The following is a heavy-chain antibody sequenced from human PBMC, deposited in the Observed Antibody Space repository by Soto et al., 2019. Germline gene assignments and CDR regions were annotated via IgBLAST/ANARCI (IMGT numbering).Heavy chain of an antibody. CDR3: ARRITMVRGTYYYYGMDV. CDR1: GFTFSSHG. J-gene: IGHJ6*01. Sequence: GGSLRRSCDASGFTFSSHGMTWVRQAPGKGLEWVAFISSTSSTKNYADSVKGRYTISRDNTKNSLYLQMSSLRDEDTDVYYCARRITMVRGTYYYYGMDVWGQGTTVTVSS. D-gene: IGHD3-10*01. CDR2: ISSTSSTK. V-gene: IGHV3-48*02.